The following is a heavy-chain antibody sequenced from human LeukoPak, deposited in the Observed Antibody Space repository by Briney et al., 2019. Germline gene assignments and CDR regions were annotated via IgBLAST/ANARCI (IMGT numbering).Heavy chain of an antibody. J-gene: IGHJ5*02. CDR3: ARESDSGYSGSFNWFDP. CDR1: GYSFTSYY. D-gene: IGHD6-13*01. V-gene: IGHV1-46*01. CDR2: INPSGGST. Sequence: ASVKVSCKASGYSFTSYYMHWVRQAPGQGLEWMGIINPSGGSTSYAQKFQGRVTMTRDTSTRTVYVELSSLRSEDTAVYYCARESDSGYSGSFNWFDPWGQGTLVTVSS.